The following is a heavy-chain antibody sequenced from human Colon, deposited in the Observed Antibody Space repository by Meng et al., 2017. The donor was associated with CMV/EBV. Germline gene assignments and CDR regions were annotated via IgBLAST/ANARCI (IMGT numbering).Heavy chain of an antibody. CDR1: GFTFDDYA. CDR3: AKAPGYSSSPGYYYGMDV. Sequence: SLKISCAASGFTFDDYAMHWVRQAPGKGLEWVSGISWNSGRIGYADSVKGRFTISRDNAKNSLYLQMNSLRAEDTALYYCAKAPGYSSSPGYYYGMDVWGQGTTVTVSS. CDR2: ISWNSGRI. J-gene: IGHJ6*02. D-gene: IGHD6-13*01. V-gene: IGHV3-9*01.